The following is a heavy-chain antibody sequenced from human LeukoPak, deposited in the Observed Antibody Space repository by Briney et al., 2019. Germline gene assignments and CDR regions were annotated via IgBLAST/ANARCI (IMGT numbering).Heavy chain of an antibody. D-gene: IGHD2-15*01. V-gene: IGHV4-31*03. Sequence: SETLSLTCTVSGGSISSGGYYWSWIRKHPGKGLEGIGYIYYSGSTYYNPSLKSRVTISVDTSKNQFSLKLSSVTAADTAVYYCARVFGYCSGGSCIENFDYWGQGTLVTVSS. J-gene: IGHJ4*02. CDR1: GGSISSGGYY. CDR2: IYYSGST. CDR3: ARVFGYCSGGSCIENFDY.